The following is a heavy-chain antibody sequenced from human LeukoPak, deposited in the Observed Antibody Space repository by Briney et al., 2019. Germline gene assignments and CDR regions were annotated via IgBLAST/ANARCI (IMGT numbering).Heavy chain of an antibody. CDR1: GGSISSYY. V-gene: IGHV4-59*01. CDR3: ARTVHYSSGWSPTYYFDY. J-gene: IGHJ4*02. D-gene: IGHD6-19*01. Sequence: SETLSLTCTVSGGSISSYYWSWIRQPPGKGLEWIGYIYDSGSTNYKPSLKSRVTMSVDTSKNQLSLKLSSVTAADTAVYYCARTVHYSSGWSPTYYFDYWGKGTPVTVSS. CDR2: IYDSGST.